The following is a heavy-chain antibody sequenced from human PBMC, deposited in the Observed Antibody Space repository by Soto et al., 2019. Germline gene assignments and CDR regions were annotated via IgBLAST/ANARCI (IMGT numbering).Heavy chain of an antibody. V-gene: IGHV2-5*02. CDR2: IYWDDDK. Sequence: QITLKESGPTLVKPTQTLTLTCTFSGFSLSTSGVGVGWIRQPPGKALEWLALIYWDDDKRYSPSLKSRLTITKDTSKIQVVLTMTNMDPVDTATYYCAHIKHSVLCFGELPIPYDAFDIWGQGTMVTVSS. CDR3: AHIKHSVLCFGELPIPYDAFDI. CDR1: GFSLSTSGVG. J-gene: IGHJ3*02. D-gene: IGHD3-10*01.